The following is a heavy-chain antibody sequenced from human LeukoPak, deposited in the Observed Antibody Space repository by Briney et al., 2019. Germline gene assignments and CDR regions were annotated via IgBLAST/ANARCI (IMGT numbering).Heavy chain of an antibody. D-gene: IGHD1-7*01. CDR3: ARDSGNYLDAFDI. Sequence: GGSLRLSCAASGFTFSSHSMNWVRQAPGKGLEWVSYISSGSSTIYYADSVKGRFTISRDNAKNSLYLQMNSLRAEDTAVYYCARDSGNYLDAFDIWGQGTMVTVSS. J-gene: IGHJ3*02. CDR2: ISSGSSTI. V-gene: IGHV3-48*01. CDR1: GFTFSSHS.